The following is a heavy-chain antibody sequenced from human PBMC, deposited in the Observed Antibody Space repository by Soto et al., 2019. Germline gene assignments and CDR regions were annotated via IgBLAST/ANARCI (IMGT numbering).Heavy chain of an antibody. V-gene: IGHV3-53*04. CDR1: GFTVSSNY. Sequence: GGSLRLSCAASGFTVSSNYMSWVRQAPGKGLEWVSVIYSGGSTYYADSVKGRFTISRHNSKNTLYLQMNSLRAEDTAVYYCASSPGFWSGYYTGGDVWGKGTTVTVSS. CDR3: ASSPGFWSGYYTGGDV. D-gene: IGHD3-3*01. J-gene: IGHJ6*04. CDR2: IYSGGST.